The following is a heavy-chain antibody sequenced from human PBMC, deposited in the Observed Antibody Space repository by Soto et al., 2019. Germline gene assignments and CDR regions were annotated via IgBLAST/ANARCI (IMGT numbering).Heavy chain of an antibody. J-gene: IGHJ6*02. CDR3: ARRGYSSSWYYYYYYGMDV. V-gene: IGHV1-8*01. D-gene: IGHD6-13*01. CDR1: GYTFTSYD. Sequence: QVQLVQSGAEVKKPGASVKVSCKASGYTFTSYDINWVRRATGQGLEWMGWMNPNSGNTGYAQKFQGRVTMTRNTSLXXAXLELSSLRSEDTAVYYCARRGYSSSWYYYYYYGMDVWGQGTTVTVSS. CDR2: MNPNSGNT.